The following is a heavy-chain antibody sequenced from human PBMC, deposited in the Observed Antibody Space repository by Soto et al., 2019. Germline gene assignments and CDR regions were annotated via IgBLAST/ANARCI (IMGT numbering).Heavy chain of an antibody. CDR1: GGTFSSYT. CDR3: ARENGHPFGFDY. D-gene: IGHD3-3*01. V-gene: IGHV1-69*08. CDR2: IIPILGIA. Sequence: QVQLVQSGAEVKKPGSSVKVSCKASGGTFSSYTISWVRQAPGQGLEWMGRIIPILGIANYAQKFQGRVTITADKSTSTAYMELSSLGSEDTAVYYCARENGHPFGFDYWGQGTLVTVSS. J-gene: IGHJ4*02.